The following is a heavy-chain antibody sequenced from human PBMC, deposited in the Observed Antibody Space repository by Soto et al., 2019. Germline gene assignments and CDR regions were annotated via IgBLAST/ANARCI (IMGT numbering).Heavy chain of an antibody. CDR3: ATQDGGGFYRFFDS. Sequence: GASVKVSCKASGGSLSTNPISWVRQAPGQGLEWMGGTGSGTGPGNHAQKFQGRLAVTADKSTSTVYIELTKLSSEDTAVYYCATQDGGGFYRFFDSWGQGTLVTVSS. V-gene: IGHV1-69*06. CDR2: TGSGTGPG. J-gene: IGHJ4*02. D-gene: IGHD2-21*01. CDR1: GGSLSTNP.